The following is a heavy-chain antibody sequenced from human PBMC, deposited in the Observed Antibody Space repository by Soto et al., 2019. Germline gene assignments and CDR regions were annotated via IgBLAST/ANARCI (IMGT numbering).Heavy chain of an antibody. CDR3: ARLPPHYYDSSGYFDY. V-gene: IGHV4-34*01. J-gene: IGHJ4*02. Sequence: SETLSLTCAVYGGSFSGYYWSWIRQPPGKGLEWIGSIYYSGSTYYNPSLKSRVTISVDTSKNQFSLKLSSVTAADTAVYYCARLPPHYYDSSGYFDYWGQGTLVTVSS. CDR2: IYYSGST. CDR1: GGSFSGYY. D-gene: IGHD3-22*01.